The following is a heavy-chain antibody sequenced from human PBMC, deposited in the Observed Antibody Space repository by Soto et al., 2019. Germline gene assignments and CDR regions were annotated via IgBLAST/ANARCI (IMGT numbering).Heavy chain of an antibody. CDR1: GGSCSRYY. CDR2: INHSGST. Sequence: LSLTCAVEGGSCSRYYWSLIRQPPLSGLEWIGEINHSGSTNYNPSLKSRVTISVDTSKNQFSLKLSAVTAADTAVYYCARKDQDYEFWSGPWGQGTLVTVSS. CDR3: ARKDQDYEFWSGP. D-gene: IGHD3-3*01. V-gene: IGHV4-34*01. J-gene: IGHJ4*02.